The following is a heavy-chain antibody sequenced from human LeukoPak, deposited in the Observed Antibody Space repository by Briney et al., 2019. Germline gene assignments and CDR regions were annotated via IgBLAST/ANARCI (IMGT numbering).Heavy chain of an antibody. CDR1: GGSISSSSYY. Sequence: SETLSLTCTVSGGSISSSSYYWGWIRQPPGKGLEWIGSIYYSGSTYYNPSLKSRVTISVDTSKNQFSLKLSSVTAADTAVYYCASVREYCSSTSCPIILADWGQGTLVTVSS. CDR3: ASVREYCSSTSCPIILAD. V-gene: IGHV4-39*01. CDR2: IYYSGST. J-gene: IGHJ4*02. D-gene: IGHD2-2*01.